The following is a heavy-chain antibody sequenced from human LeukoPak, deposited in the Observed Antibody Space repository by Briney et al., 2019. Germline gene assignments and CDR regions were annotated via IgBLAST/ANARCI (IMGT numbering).Heavy chain of an antibody. CDR1: GYTFTSYG. Sequence: ASVKVSCKASGYTFTSYGISWVRQAPGQGLEWMGWISAYNGITNYAQKLQGRVTMTTDTSTSTAYMELRSLRSDDTAVYYCARVGGVSCSGGSCYSVRSWFDPWGQGTLVTVSS. D-gene: IGHD2-15*01. CDR2: ISAYNGIT. CDR3: ARVGGVSCSGGSCYSVRSWFDP. V-gene: IGHV1-18*01. J-gene: IGHJ5*02.